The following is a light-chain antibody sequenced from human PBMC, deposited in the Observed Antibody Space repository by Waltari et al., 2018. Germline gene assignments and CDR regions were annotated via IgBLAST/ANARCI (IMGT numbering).Light chain of an antibody. CDR3: QQYYSTPYT. Sequence: SVMTQSPDSLAVSLGERATSNCKSSQSLLYDSNNKNYLAWFQQKPGQPPKLLIYWASTRESGVPDRFSGSASGTDFTLTISSLQAEDVAVYYCQQYYSTPYTFGQGTKVEIK. V-gene: IGKV4-1*01. CDR2: WAS. CDR1: QSLLYDSNNKNY. J-gene: IGKJ2*01.